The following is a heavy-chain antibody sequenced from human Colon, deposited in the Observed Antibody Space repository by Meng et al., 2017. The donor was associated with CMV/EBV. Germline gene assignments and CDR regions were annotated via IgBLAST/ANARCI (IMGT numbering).Heavy chain of an antibody. CDR3: ARDLNDPARGNY. D-gene: IGHD2-8*01. V-gene: IGHV7-4-1*02. J-gene: IGHJ4*02. CDR2: INTNTGNP. CDR1: GYTFTNYP. Sequence: SCKASGYTFTNYPMNWVRQAPGQGLAWMGWINTNTGNPTYAQGFTGRFVFSLDTPLSTAYLQISSLKAEDAAVYYCARDLNDPARGNYWGQGTLVTVSS.